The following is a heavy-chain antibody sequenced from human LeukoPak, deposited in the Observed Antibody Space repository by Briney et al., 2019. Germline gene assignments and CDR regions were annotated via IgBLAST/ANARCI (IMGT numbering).Heavy chain of an antibody. CDR1: GFTFSSYA. V-gene: IGHV3-23*01. CDR2: ISGSGGST. CDR3: AKEYGQKAAAGTVFDY. Sequence: PGGSLRLSCAASGFTFSSYAMHWVRQAPGKGLEWVSAISGSGGSTYYADSVKGRFTISRDNSKNTLYLQMNSLRAEDTAVYYCAKEYGQKAAAGTVFDYWGQGTLVTVSS. D-gene: IGHD6-13*01. J-gene: IGHJ4*02.